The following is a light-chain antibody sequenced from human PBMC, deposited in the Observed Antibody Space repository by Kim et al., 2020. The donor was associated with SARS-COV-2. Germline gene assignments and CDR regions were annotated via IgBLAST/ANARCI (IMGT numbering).Light chain of an antibody. Sequence: SASVGDRVTIACRAGQTINRYLNWYQQRPRKAPTLLIYGASNLQSGVPSRFNGSGSGTDFTLTINSLQPEDFSTYYCQQSYSNPRTFGRGTKLEI. CDR3: QQSYSNPRT. V-gene: IGKV1-39*01. CDR1: QTINRY. CDR2: GAS. J-gene: IGKJ4*02.